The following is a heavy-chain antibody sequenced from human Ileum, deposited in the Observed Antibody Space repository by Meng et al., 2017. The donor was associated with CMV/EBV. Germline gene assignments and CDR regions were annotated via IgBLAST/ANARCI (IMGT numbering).Heavy chain of an antibody. CDR3: AKRMGLVRGIGGSGSSGYYYYGMDV. Sequence: GGSLRLSCVASGFSFSDYGMHWVRQAPGRGLEWVTFIRYDGSNKYYADSVKGRFTISRDNSKNTLYLQMNSLGPEDAAVYYCAKRMGLVRGIGGSGSSGYYYYGMDVWGQGTAVTVSS. CDR2: IRYDGSNK. CDR1: GFSFSDYG. V-gene: IGHV3-30*02. J-gene: IGHJ6*02. D-gene: IGHD3-10*01.